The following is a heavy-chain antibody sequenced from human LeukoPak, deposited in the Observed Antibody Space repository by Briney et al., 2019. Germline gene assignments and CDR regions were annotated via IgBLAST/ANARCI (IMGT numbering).Heavy chain of an antibody. J-gene: IGHJ6*03. CDR1: GDSMSSYY. V-gene: IGHV4-4*07. CDR3: ARDYYDSSGPRGYYYYYYMDV. CDR2: IYTSGST. D-gene: IGHD3-22*01. Sequence: SETLSLTCTVSGDSMSSYYWSWIRQPAGKGLEWIGRIYTSGSTNYNPSLKSRVTISVDTSKNQFSLKLSSVTAADTAVYYCARDYYDSSGPRGYYYYYYMDVWGKGTTVTISS.